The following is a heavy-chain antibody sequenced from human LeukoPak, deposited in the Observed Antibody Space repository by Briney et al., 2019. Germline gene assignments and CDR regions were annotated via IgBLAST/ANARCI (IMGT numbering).Heavy chain of an antibody. D-gene: IGHD1-26*01. CDR2: ITSSGSAI. CDR1: GFTFSSHE. V-gene: IGHV3-48*03. CDR3: AREVVGATSEFDF. J-gene: IGHJ4*02. Sequence: GGSLRLSCAASGFTFSSHEMNWVRQAPGKGLECVSYITSSGSAIYYADSVKGRFTISRDNAKNSLYLQMNSLRADDTALYYCAREVVGATSEFDFWGQGTLVTVSS.